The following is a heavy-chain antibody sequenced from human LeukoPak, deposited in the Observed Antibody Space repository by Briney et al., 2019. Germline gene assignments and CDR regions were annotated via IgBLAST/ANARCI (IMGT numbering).Heavy chain of an antibody. CDR2: IYHSGST. CDR1: GYSISSGYY. D-gene: IGHD2-8*01. J-gene: IGHJ3*02. Sequence: SETLSLTCTVSGYSISSGYYWGWIRQPPGKGLEWIGSIYHSGSTYYNPSLKSRVTISVDTSKNQFSLKLSSVTAADTAVYYCARVDARDDAFDIWGQGTMVTVSS. V-gene: IGHV4-38-2*02. CDR3: ARVDARDDAFDI.